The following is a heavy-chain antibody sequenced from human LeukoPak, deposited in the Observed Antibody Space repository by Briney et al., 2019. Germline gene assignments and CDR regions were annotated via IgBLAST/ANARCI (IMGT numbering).Heavy chain of an antibody. Sequence: SETLSLTCTVSGGSISSYYWSWIRQPPGKGLEWIGYIYYSGSTNYNPSLKSRVTISVDTSKNQFSLKLSSVTAADTAVYYCARRHYYGSGNWFDPWGQGTLVTVSS. J-gene: IGHJ5*02. CDR3: ARRHYYGSGNWFDP. CDR2: IYYSGST. CDR1: GGSISSYY. V-gene: IGHV4-59*08. D-gene: IGHD3-10*01.